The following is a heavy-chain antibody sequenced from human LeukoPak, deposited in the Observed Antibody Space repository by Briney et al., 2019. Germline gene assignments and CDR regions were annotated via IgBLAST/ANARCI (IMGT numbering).Heavy chain of an antibody. Sequence: SVKVSCKASGGTFSSYAISWVRQAPGQGLEWMGGIIPIFGTANYAQKFQGRVTITTDESTSTAYMELSSLRSEDTAVYYCATNMGVVPAAMVDYWGQGTLVTVSS. CDR3: ATNMGVVPAAMVDY. J-gene: IGHJ4*02. CDR2: IIPIFGTA. D-gene: IGHD2-2*01. V-gene: IGHV1-69*05. CDR1: GGTFSSYA.